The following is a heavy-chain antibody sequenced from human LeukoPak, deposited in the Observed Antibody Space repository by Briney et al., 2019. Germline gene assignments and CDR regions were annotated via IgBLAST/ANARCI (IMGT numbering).Heavy chain of an antibody. Sequence: SETLSLTCTVSGGSISNCYWSWLRRPPGEGLEWIGFVFYSGGTHYNPSLKSRVTISVDTSKNQFTLELTSVTAADTAVYFCARDRSGAHQRYFDYWGQGTLVTVSS. J-gene: IGHJ4*02. V-gene: IGHV4-59*12. CDR1: GGSISNCY. CDR3: ARDRSGAHQRYFDY. CDR2: VFYSGGT. D-gene: IGHD2-15*01.